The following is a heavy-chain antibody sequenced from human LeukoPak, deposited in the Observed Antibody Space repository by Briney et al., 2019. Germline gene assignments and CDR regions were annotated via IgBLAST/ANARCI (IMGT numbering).Heavy chain of an antibody. D-gene: IGHD6-19*01. J-gene: IGHJ4*02. CDR2: ISSSSSYI. V-gene: IGHV3-21*01. Sequence: GGSLRLSCAASGFTFSSYSMNWVRQAPGKGLEWVSSISSSSSYIYYADSVKGRFTISRDNAKNSLYLQMNSLRAEDTAVYYCASGWTVTWWLVRYWGQGTLVTVSS. CDR1: GFTFSSYS. CDR3: ASGWTVTWWLVRY.